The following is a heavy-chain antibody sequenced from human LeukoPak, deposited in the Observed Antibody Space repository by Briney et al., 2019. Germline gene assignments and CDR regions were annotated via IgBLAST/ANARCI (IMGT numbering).Heavy chain of an antibody. Sequence: PGGSLRLSCAASGFTFSSYSVNWVRQAPGKGLEWISFITSSSSTKYYTDSVKGRFTISRDNGKNPLYLQVNSLRDEDKAVYYCARIGGPGYYYYGMDVWGQGTTVTVS. CDR2: ITSSSSTK. CDR3: ARIGGPGYYYYGMDV. D-gene: IGHD3-10*01. V-gene: IGHV3-48*02. J-gene: IGHJ6*02. CDR1: GFTFSSYS.